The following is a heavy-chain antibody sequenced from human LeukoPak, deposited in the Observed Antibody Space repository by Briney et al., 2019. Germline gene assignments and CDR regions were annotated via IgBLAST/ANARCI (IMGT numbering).Heavy chain of an antibody. J-gene: IGHJ5*02. CDR1: GGSFSGYY. D-gene: IGHD6-13*01. CDR3: ASGWYSANWFDP. Sequence: PSDTLSLTCAVYGGSFSGYYWSWIRQPPGKGLEWIGEINHSGSTNYNPSLKSRVTISVGTSKNQFSLKLSSVTAADTAVYYCASGWYSANWFDPWGQGTLVTVSS. CDR2: INHSGST. V-gene: IGHV4-34*01.